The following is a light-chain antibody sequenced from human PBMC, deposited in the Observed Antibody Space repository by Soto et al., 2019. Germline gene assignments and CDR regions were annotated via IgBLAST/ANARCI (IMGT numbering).Light chain of an antibody. CDR2: DAS. CDR1: QDTRNY. CDR3: QQYDSLTRT. J-gene: IGKJ1*01. Sequence: DIQITQSPSSLSASVGDRVTITCQASQDTRNYLNWYQQKPGKAPKLLIYDASNLETGVPSRFSGSGSGTDFNLTISSLQPEDIATYSCQQYDSLTRTFGQGTKVDIK. V-gene: IGKV1-33*01.